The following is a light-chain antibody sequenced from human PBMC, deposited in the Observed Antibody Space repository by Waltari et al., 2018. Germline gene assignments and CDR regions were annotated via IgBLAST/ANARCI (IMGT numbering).Light chain of an antibody. CDR2: EVS. CDR1: SSDVGDYDF. Sequence: QSALTQPPSASESPGQSVTISCTGPSSDVGDYDFDSWYQHHPGKAPKIMSYEVSKRPSGVPDRFSGSKSGSTASLTVSGLQAEDEATYYCSSYAGSNTWVFGGGTKLTVL. CDR3: SSYAGSNTWV. V-gene: IGLV2-8*01. J-gene: IGLJ3*02.